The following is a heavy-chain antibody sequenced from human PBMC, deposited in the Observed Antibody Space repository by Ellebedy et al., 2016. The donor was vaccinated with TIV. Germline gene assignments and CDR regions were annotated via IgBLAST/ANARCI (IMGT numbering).Heavy chain of an antibody. CDR1: GFSYSTHS. V-gene: IGHV3-48*02. J-gene: IGHJ4*02. D-gene: IGHD6-19*01. CDR3: ARSVEGRFDY. Sequence: PGGSLRLSCAASGFSYSTHSMHWVRQAPGEGLEWVAYITSDERTISYAASVRGRFTISRENARNSLSLQMDSLRDEDTAVYYCARSVEGRFDYWGQGTPVTVSS. CDR2: ITSDERTI.